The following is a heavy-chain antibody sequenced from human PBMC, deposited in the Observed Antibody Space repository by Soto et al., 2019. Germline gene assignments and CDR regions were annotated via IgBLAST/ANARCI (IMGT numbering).Heavy chain of an antibody. J-gene: IGHJ4*02. CDR1: GFTFSGHF. CDR2: STHKASVYTT. V-gene: IGHV3-72*01. CDR3: ASPQFGTFDY. Sequence: EVQLVESGGGLVQPGGSLRLSCATSGFTFSGHFMDWVRQAPGKGLEWVARSTHKASVYTTHYAASVIGRFSISGDGSKNSLYLQMDGLRTEDTAVYYCASPQFGTFDYWGQGTLVTVSS. D-gene: IGHD1-1*01.